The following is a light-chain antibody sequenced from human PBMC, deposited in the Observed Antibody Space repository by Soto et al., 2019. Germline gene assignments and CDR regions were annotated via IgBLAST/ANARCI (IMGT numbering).Light chain of an antibody. CDR2: EVS. Sequence: QSVLTQPASVSGSPGQSITISCTGTSSDVGGYNYVSWYQQHPGKAPKLMIYEVSNRPSGVSNRFSGSKSGNTASLTISGLQAEEEADYCCSSYTSSSTLYVFGTGTKVTV. CDR3: SSYTSSSTLYV. V-gene: IGLV2-14*01. J-gene: IGLJ1*01. CDR1: SSDVGGYNY.